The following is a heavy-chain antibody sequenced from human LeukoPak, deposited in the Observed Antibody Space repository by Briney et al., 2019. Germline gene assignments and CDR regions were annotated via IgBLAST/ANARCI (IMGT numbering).Heavy chain of an antibody. CDR3: ARDLSPLGRYYYCMDV. J-gene: IGHJ6*02. CDR2: ISAYNGNT. V-gene: IGHV1-18*01. CDR1: GYTFTSYG. Sequence: ASVKVSCKASGYTFTSYGISWVRQAPGQGLEWMGWISAYNGNTNYAQKLQGRVTMTTDTSTSTAYMELRSLRSDDTAVYYCARDLSPLGRYYYCMDVWGQGTTVTVSS.